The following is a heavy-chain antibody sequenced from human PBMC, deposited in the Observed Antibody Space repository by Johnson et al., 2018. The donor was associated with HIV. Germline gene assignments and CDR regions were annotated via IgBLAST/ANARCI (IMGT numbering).Heavy chain of an antibody. D-gene: IGHD3-16*01. CDR1: GFTFSSYA. CDR2: ISYDGSNK. V-gene: IGHV3-30-3*01. J-gene: IGHJ3*02. Sequence: QVHLVESGGGVVQPGRSLRLSCAASGFTFSSYAMHWVRQAPGKGLEWVAVISYDGSNKDYADYVKGRFTISRDNSKGTLDLQMNRLRAEDTAVYFCAKDRTSWGFDAFDIWGHGTLVTVSS. CDR3: AKDRTSWGFDAFDI.